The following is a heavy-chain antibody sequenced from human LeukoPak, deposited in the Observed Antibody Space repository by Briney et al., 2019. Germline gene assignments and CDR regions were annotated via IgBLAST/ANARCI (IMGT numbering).Heavy chain of an antibody. V-gene: IGHV3-23*01. D-gene: IGHD5-18*01. J-gene: IGHJ4*02. CDR3: AKDGWIQLWLEGYFDY. Sequence: PGGSLRLSCAASGFTFSSYAMSWVRQAPGKGLEWVSAISGSGGSTYYADPVKGRFTISRDNSKNTLYLQMNSLRAEDTAVYYCAKDGWIQLWLEGYFDYWGQGTLVTVSS. CDR2: ISGSGGST. CDR1: GFTFSSYA.